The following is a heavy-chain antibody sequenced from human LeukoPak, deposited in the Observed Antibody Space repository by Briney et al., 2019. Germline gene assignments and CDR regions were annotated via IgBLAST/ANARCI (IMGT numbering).Heavy chain of an antibody. J-gene: IGHJ4*02. D-gene: IGHD3-9*01. V-gene: IGHV4-30-4*08. Sequence: SETLSLTCAVSGGSFSGYCWSWIRQAPGKGLEWIGYIYYSGSTYYNPSLKSRVTISVDTSKNQFSLKLSSVTAADTAVYYCARGRGVTGYYPPTLDYWGQGTLVTVSS. CDR2: IYYSGST. CDR3: ARGRGVTGYYPPTLDY. CDR1: GGSFSGYC.